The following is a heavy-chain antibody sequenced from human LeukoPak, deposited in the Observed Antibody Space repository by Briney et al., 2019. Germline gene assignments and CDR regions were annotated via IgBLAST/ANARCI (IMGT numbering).Heavy chain of an antibody. Sequence: ASVKVSCKASGYNFTGYYMHWVRQAPGQGLEWMGWINPNSGGTNYAQKSQARVTMTRDTSFSTAYMELTSLRSDDTAVYYCARDREGDSLYFDYWGQGALVTVSS. V-gene: IGHV1-2*02. CDR3: ARDREGDSLYFDY. CDR2: INPNSGGT. CDR1: GYNFTGYY. D-gene: IGHD2-21*02. J-gene: IGHJ4*02.